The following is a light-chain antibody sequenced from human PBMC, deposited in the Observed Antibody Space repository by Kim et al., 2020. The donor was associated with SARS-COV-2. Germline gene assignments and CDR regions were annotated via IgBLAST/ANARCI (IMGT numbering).Light chain of an antibody. Sequence: QSALTQPASVSGSPGQSITISCTGASSDIGTYNLVSWYQHHPGSAPKLIIYESDKRPSGISHRFSASKSGNTASLTITGLQAEDEADYYCCSFAGSIIFAVFGGGTQLTVL. V-gene: IGLV2-23*03. CDR3: CSFAGSIIFAV. J-gene: IGLJ3*02. CDR1: SSDIGTYNL. CDR2: ESD.